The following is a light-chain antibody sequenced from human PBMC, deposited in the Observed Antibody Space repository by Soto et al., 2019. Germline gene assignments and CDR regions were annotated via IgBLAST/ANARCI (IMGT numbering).Light chain of an antibody. CDR2: RAS. Sequence: EIVLTQSPGTLSSSPGERATLSCRASQSVSSNYLAWYQQKPGQAPKVLIYRASSRATGIPDRFSGSGSGTDFTLAISRLEPEDFAVYYCQQYGSSPLTFGGGTKVDIK. J-gene: IGKJ4*01. CDR3: QQYGSSPLT. V-gene: IGKV3-20*01. CDR1: QSVSSNY.